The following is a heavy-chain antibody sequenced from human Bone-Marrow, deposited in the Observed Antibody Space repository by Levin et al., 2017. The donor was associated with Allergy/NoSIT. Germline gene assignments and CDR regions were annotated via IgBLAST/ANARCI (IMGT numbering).Heavy chain of an antibody. D-gene: IGHD3-3*01. CDR1: GGAFNSFA. V-gene: IGHV1-69*13. J-gene: IGHJ3*02. CDR2: VIPIFGTA. CDR3: ATPPPRRNFWSGTTEEGFDI. Sequence: ASVKVSCKASGGAFNSFAINWVRQAPGQGLEWMGEVIPIFGTATYAQKFQGRLTITADEPTSTNFMELTSLKSEDSAVYYCATPPPRRNFWSGTTEEGFDIWGQGTMVTVSS.